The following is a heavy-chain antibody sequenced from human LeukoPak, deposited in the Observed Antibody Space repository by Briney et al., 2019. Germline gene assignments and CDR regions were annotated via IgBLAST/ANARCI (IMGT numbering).Heavy chain of an antibody. D-gene: IGHD1-26*01. CDR2: MYYTGST. CDR3: ARARNSGSYGVDY. CDR1: GGSISSSSYY. V-gene: IGHV4-39*07. Sequence: SETLSLTCTVSGGSISSSSYYWGWIRQPPGKGLEWIGSMYYTGSTYYNPSLKSRVTISVDTSKNQFSLKLSSVTAADTAVYYCARARNSGSYGVDYWGQGTLVTVSS. J-gene: IGHJ4*02.